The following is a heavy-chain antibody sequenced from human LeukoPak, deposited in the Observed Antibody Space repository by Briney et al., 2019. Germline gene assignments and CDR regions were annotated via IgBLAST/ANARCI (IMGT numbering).Heavy chain of an antibody. D-gene: IGHD2-2*01. J-gene: IGHJ6*03. CDR3: ARDYCSSTSCYLSYYYYYMDV. V-gene: IGHV3-21*01. Sequence: GGSLRLSCAASGFTFSSYWMHWVRQAPGKGLEWVSSISSSSSYIYYADSVKGRFTISRDNAKNSLYLQMNGLRAEDTAVYYCARDYCSSTSCYLSYYYYYMDVWGKGTTVTVSS. CDR1: GFTFSSYW. CDR2: ISSSSSYI.